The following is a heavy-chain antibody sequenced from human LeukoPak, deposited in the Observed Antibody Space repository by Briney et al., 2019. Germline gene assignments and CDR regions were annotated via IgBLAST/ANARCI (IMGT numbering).Heavy chain of an antibody. CDR2: INPSGGST. D-gene: IGHD1-26*01. J-gene: IGHJ5*02. Sequence: GASVKVSCKASGYTFTSYYMHWVRQAPGQGLEWMGIINPSGGSTSYAQKFQGRVTMTRDTSTSTVYMELSNLRSEDTAVYYCARGGSYYMSGGWFDPWGQGTLVTVSS. CDR1: GYTFTSYY. CDR3: ARGGSYYMSGGWFDP. V-gene: IGHV1-46*01.